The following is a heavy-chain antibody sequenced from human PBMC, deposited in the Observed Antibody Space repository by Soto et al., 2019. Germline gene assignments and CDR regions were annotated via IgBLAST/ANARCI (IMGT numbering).Heavy chain of an antibody. V-gene: IGHV3-23*01. CDR3: AKFSDEWLLSGGRFDP. J-gene: IGHJ5*02. CDR1: GFTFDNYA. Sequence: GGSLRLSCAASGFTFDNYAMSWVRQAPGKGLEWVSGISGSGGTTYYVDSEKGRFTISRDNSKNTLYLQMNSLRAEDTAIYYCAKFSDEWLLSGGRFDPWGQGTLVTVSS. D-gene: IGHD3-3*01. CDR2: ISGSGGTT.